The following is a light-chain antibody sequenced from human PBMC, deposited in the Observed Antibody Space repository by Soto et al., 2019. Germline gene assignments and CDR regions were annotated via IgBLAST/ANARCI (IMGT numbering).Light chain of an antibody. CDR3: QESYSTLSIT. Sequence: DIQMTQSPSSLSASVGDRVTITCRASESISRHLNWYQQKPGNAPKLLIYAASSLQNGVPSRFSGSGSGTDFTLTISNLQPGDFATYSCQESYSTLSITFGQGTRLETK. V-gene: IGKV1-39*01. J-gene: IGKJ5*01. CDR1: ESISRH. CDR2: AAS.